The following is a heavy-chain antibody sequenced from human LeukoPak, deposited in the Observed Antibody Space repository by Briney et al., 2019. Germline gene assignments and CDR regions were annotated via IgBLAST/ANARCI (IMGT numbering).Heavy chain of an antibody. Sequence: ASVKVSCKASGYTFTSYYMHWVRQAPGQGLEWMGIINPSGGSTSYAQKFQGRVTMTRDMSTSTVYMELNSLRAEDTAVYYCAKSLRFVDTAVDYWGQGTLVTVSS. D-gene: IGHD5-18*01. CDR3: AKSLRFVDTAVDY. CDR1: GYTFTSYY. CDR2: INPSGGST. V-gene: IGHV1-46*01. J-gene: IGHJ4*02.